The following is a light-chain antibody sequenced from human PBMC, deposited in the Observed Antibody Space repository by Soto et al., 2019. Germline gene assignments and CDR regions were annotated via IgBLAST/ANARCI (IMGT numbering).Light chain of an antibody. CDR2: SNN. CDR1: SSNIGSNT. J-gene: IGLJ3*02. V-gene: IGLV1-44*01. CDR3: AAWDDSLNGWV. Sequence: QSVLTQPPSESGTPGQRVTISCSGSSSNIGSNTVNWYQQLPGTAPKLLIYSNNQRPSGVPDRFSGSKSGTSASLVISGLQSEDEADYYCAAWDDSLNGWVFGGGTKVTVL.